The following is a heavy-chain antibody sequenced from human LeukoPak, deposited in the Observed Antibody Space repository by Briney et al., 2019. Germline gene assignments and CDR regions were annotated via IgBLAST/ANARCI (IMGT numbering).Heavy chain of an antibody. Sequence: SETLSLACGVSGYSIRTGYYWGWARQPPGKDLEWIGSVYHSGSPYYNPSLKSRVNILVDTSKSQLSLSLTSVTAADTAVYYCARSYFSVGAFDIWGQGTMVTVSS. CDR3: ARSYFSVGAFDI. J-gene: IGHJ3*02. D-gene: IGHD2/OR15-2a*01. CDR2: VYHSGSP. CDR1: GYSIRTGYY. V-gene: IGHV4-38-2*01.